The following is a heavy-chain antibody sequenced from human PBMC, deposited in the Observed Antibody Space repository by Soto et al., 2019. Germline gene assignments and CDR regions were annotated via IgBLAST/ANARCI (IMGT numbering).Heavy chain of an antibody. CDR2: IYGTGNM. CDR3: AAGGGLPRYY. Sequence: SETLSLTCTVSDDSISSGGYYWSWIRQHPGKGLEWIGYIYGTGNMYYKSSLKSRVTISVDRSKNQFSLKLSSVTAADTAVYYCAAGGGLPRYYWGQGTLVTVSS. CDR1: DDSISSGGYY. V-gene: IGHV4-31*03. J-gene: IGHJ4*02. D-gene: IGHD5-12*01.